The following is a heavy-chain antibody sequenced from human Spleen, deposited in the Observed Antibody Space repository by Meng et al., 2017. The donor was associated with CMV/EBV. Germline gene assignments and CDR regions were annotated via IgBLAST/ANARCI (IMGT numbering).Heavy chain of an antibody. J-gene: IGHJ4*02. D-gene: IGHD4-17*01. Sequence: GSLRLSCTVSGGSISSYYWSWIRQPPGKGLEWIGYIYYSGSTNYNPSLKSRVTISVDTSKNQFSLTLSSVTAADTAVYYCARGLGDYDDYWGQGTLVTVSS. CDR3: ARGLGDYDDY. CDR2: IYYSGST. V-gene: IGHV4-59*01. CDR1: GGSISSYY.